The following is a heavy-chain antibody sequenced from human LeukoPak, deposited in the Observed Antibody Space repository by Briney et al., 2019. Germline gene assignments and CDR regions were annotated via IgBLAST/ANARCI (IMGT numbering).Heavy chain of an antibody. D-gene: IGHD6-13*01. CDR2: INPSGGST. CDR1: GYTFTSYG. V-gene: IGHV1-46*01. J-gene: IGHJ4*02. Sequence: ASVKVSCKASGYTFTSYGISWVRQAPGQGLEWMGIINPSGGSTSYAQKFQGRVTMTRDTSTSTVYMELSSLKASDTAMYYCARLVAQQLAFDYWGQGTLVTVSS. CDR3: ARLVAQQLAFDY.